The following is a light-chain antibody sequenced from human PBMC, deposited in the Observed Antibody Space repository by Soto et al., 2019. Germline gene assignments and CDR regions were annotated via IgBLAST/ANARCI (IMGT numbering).Light chain of an antibody. CDR2: GAS. Sequence: EIILTQSPDTLSLSPGERATLSCRASQTVSSNYLAWCQQRPGQAPRLLIYGASTRAAGIPDRFSGSGSGTYCTLTITRLEHEDSAVYFCQQYTGPPTTFGQGTRLEIK. V-gene: IGKV3-20*01. CDR1: QTVSSNY. J-gene: IGKJ5*01. CDR3: QQYTGPPTT.